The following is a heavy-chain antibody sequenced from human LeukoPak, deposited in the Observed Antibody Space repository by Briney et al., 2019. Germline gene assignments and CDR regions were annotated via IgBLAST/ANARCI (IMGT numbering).Heavy chain of an antibody. J-gene: IGHJ4*02. V-gene: IGHV3-23*01. CDR2: ISGSGGST. D-gene: IGHD6-19*01. CDR1: GFTFSSYA. CDR3: AKTLSSGWPRSPFDY. Sequence: GGSLRLSCAASGFTFSSYAMSWVCQAPGKGLEWVSAISGSGGSTYYADSVKGRFTISRDNSKNTLYLQMNSLRAEDTAVYYCAKTLSSGWPRSPFDYWGQGTLVTVSS.